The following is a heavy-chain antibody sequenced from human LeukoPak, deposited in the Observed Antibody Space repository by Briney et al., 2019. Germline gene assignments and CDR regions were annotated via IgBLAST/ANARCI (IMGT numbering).Heavy chain of an antibody. Sequence: PGGSLRLSCAASGFTFSSYAMSWVRQAPGKGLEWVSAISGSGGSTYYADSVKGRFTISRDNSKNTLYLQMNSLRAEDTAVYYCAKGAAIGNYYYYGMDVWGQGTTVTVSS. CDR3: AKGAAIGNYYYYGMDV. J-gene: IGHJ6*02. CDR2: ISGSGGST. CDR1: GFTFSSYA. D-gene: IGHD3-10*01. V-gene: IGHV3-23*01.